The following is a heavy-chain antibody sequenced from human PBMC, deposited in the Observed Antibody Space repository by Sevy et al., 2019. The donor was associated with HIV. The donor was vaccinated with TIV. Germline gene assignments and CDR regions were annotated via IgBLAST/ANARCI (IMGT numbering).Heavy chain of an antibody. CDR1: GGSFSGYY. V-gene: IGHV4-34*01. Sequence: SETLSLTCAVYGGSFSGYYWTWIRQPPGKGLEWIGEINLSGSTTYNPSLKSRVTISTDTSKNQFSLKLNSVTAADTAVYYCARGRGEAIDEAGIYYWGQGTLVTVSS. CDR3: ARGRGEAIDEAGIYY. D-gene: IGHD6-13*01. J-gene: IGHJ4*02. CDR2: INLSGST.